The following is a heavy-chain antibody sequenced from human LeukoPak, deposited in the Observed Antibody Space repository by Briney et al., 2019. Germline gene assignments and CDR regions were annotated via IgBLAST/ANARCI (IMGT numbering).Heavy chain of an antibody. CDR2: ISAYNGNT. CDR3: ARDSGAYTRHFDY. D-gene: IGHD3-16*01. J-gene: IGHJ4*02. CDR1: GYIFVNLG. V-gene: IGHV1-18*01. Sequence: ASVKVSCKASGYIFVNLGISWVRQAPRQGLEWVGWISAYNGNTNYAQKFRGRVTMTTDTSTNTAYMELRNLGSDDTAMYFCARDSGAYTRHFDYWGQGSLVTVSS.